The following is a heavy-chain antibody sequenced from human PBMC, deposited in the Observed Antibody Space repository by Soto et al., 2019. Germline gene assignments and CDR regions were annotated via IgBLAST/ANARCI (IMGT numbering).Heavy chain of an antibody. D-gene: IGHD2-15*01. CDR2: IIPIFGTA. CDR3: AYSTGYCSGGSCSNWFDP. Sequence: QVQLVQSGAGVKKPGSSVKVSCKASGGTFSSYAISWVRQAPGQGLEWMGGIIPIFGTANYAQKFQGRVTITADESTSNAYMELSSLRSEDTAVYYCAYSTGYCSGGSCSNWFDPWGQGTLVTVSS. J-gene: IGHJ5*02. V-gene: IGHV1-69*12. CDR1: GGTFSSYA.